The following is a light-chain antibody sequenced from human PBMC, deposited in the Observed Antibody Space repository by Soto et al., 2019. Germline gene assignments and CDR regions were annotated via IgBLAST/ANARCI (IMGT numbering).Light chain of an antibody. V-gene: IGKV1-39*01. Sequence: DIQMTQSPSSQSASLGDRVTINCLASQSISNYLNWYQQKPGKAPKLLIYTASTLQSGVPSRFSGSGSGPAFTLTISSLQPEDFATYFCQQSSRTPWKFGPGTKVDIK. CDR1: QSISNY. CDR2: TAS. J-gene: IGKJ1*01. CDR3: QQSSRTPWK.